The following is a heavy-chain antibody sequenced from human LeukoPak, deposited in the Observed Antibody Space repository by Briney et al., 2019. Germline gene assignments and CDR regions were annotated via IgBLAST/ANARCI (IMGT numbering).Heavy chain of an antibody. V-gene: IGHV3-30*01. CDR1: GFTFSSYA. J-gene: IGHJ4*02. D-gene: IGHD6-6*01. CDR2: ISYDGGNK. CDR3: ARDGQGQLVRAVGFDY. Sequence: GGSLRLSCAASGFTFSSYAMHWVRQAPGKGLEWVAVISYDGGNKYYADSVKGRFTISRDNSKNTLYLQMNSLRAEDTAVYYCARDGQGQLVRAVGFDYWGQGTLVTVSS.